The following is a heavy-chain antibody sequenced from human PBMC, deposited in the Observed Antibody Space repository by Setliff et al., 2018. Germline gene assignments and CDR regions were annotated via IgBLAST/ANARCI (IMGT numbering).Heavy chain of an antibody. D-gene: IGHD3-3*01. CDR1: GFSFSNYW. V-gene: IGHV3-21*04. J-gene: IGHJ4*02. CDR2: ISNSGGEI. CDR3: ANYEQRPRNLDY. Sequence: AGGSLRLSCAASGFSFSNYWMHWVRQAPGKGLEWVSSISNSGGEIHYADSVKGRFTISRDNPRSTLYLQMNSLRAEDTALYYCANYEQRPRNLDYWGQGTLVTVSS.